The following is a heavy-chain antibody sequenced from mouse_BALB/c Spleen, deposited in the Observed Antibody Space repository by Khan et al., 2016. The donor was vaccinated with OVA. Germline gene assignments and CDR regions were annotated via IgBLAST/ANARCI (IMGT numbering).Heavy chain of an antibody. Sequence: VQLKESGPGLVKPSQSLSLTCTVTGYSITSGYGWNWIRQFPGNKLEWMGYISDSGSTNYNPSLKSRISITRDTSKNQFFLQLNSVTTEDTATYYCVRTARIKYWGQGTTLTVSS. CDR2: ISDSGST. CDR3: VRTARIKY. J-gene: IGHJ2*01. D-gene: IGHD1-2*01. CDR1: GYSITSGYG. V-gene: IGHV3-2*02.